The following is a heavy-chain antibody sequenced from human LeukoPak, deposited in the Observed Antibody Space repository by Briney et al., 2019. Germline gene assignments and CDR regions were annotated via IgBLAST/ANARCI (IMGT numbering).Heavy chain of an antibody. J-gene: IGHJ4*02. CDR2: IRYDGSNK. D-gene: IGHD1-26*01. Sequence: PGGSLRLSCAASGFTFSSYGMHWVRQAPGKGLKWVAIIRYDGSNKYYADSVKGRITISTDKSKTTLYLQMNSLRATDTAVSYCAKPWRPGSGSYDLGHWGQGTLVTVSS. CDR3: AKPWRPGSGSYDLGH. CDR1: GFTFSSYG. V-gene: IGHV3-30*02.